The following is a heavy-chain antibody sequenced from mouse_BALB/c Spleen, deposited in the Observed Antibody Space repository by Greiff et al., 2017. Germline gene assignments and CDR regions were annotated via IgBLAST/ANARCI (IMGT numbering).Heavy chain of an antibody. D-gene: IGHD2-3*01. CDR1: GYTFTSYT. Sequence: VQLQQSGAELARPGASVKMSCKASGYTFTSYTMHWVKQRPGQGLEWIGYINPSSGYTNYNQKFKDKATLTADKSSSTAYMQLSSLTSEDSAVYYCARSGDGYLRAMDYWGQGTSVTVSS. J-gene: IGHJ4*01. V-gene: IGHV1-4*01. CDR2: INPSSGYT. CDR3: ARSGDGYLRAMDY.